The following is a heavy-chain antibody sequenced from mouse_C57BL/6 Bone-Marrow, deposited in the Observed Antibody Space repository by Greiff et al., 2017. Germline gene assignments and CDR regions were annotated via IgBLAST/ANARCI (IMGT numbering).Heavy chain of an antibody. CDR1: GYAFSSYW. CDR3: ARGDY. V-gene: IGHV1-80*01. CDR2: IYPVGGAT. J-gene: IGHJ3*01. Sequence: QVQLQQSGAELVQPGASVKISCKASGYAFSSYWMTWVKQRPGNGLEWIGPIYPVGGATNYNGTFKGQATLTAYHSSSTAYMQLSSRTSEDSAVYVCARGDYWGQGTRVTVAA.